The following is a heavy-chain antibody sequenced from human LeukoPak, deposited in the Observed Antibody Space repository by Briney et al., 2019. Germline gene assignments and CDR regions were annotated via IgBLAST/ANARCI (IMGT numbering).Heavy chain of an antibody. CDR1: GGSISSYY. D-gene: IGHD3-3*01. CDR3: ARIRLPGFGYYMDV. Sequence: SETLSLTCTVSGGSISSYYWSWIRQPPGKGLEWIGYIYYSGSTYYNPSLKSRVTISVDTSKNQFSLKLSSVTAADTAVYYCARIRLPGFGYYMDVWGKGTTVTVSS. J-gene: IGHJ6*03. CDR2: IYYSGST. V-gene: IGHV4-59*12.